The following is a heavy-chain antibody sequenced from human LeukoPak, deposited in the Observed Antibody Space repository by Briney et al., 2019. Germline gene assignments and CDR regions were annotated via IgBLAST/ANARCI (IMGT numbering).Heavy chain of an antibody. J-gene: IGHJ5*02. Sequence: GGSLRLSCAASGFTFSSYAMSWVRQAPGKGLEWVSAISGSGGSTYYADSVKGRFTISRDNSKNTLYLQMNSLRAEDTAVYYCANSGGYSSSWYEFARFDPWGQGTLVTVSS. CDR3: ANSGGYSSSWYEFARFDP. D-gene: IGHD6-13*01. CDR1: GFTFSSYA. CDR2: ISGSGGST. V-gene: IGHV3-23*01.